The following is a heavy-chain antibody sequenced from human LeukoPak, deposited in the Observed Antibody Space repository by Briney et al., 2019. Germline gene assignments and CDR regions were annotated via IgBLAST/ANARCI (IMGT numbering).Heavy chain of an antibody. V-gene: IGHV1-18*01. CDR1: GYTFTSYG. CDR2: ISAFNGDT. CDR3: ARGSYYDY. D-gene: IGHD3-16*01. Sequence: AAVKVSCKASGYTFTSYGINWVRQAPGQGLEWMAWISAFNGDTTYAQKFQGRVTMTTDTSTSTAYMELRSLRSDDTAVYCCARGSYYDYWGQGTLDTVSS. J-gene: IGHJ4*02.